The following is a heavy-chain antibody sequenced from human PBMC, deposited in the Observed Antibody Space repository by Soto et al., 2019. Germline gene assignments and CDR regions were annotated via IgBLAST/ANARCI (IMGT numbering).Heavy chain of an antibody. D-gene: IGHD2-15*01. Sequence: QVQLVQSGAEVKKPGASVKVSCKASGYTFTSYGISWVRQAPGQGLEWMGWISAYNGNTNYAQKLQGRVTMTTDTSTSTAYMEQRSLRSDDTAVYYCARDKEHCSGGSCYSPEYFDYWGQGTLVTVSS. CDR3: ARDKEHCSGGSCYSPEYFDY. V-gene: IGHV1-18*01. CDR1: GYTFTSYG. CDR2: ISAYNGNT. J-gene: IGHJ4*02.